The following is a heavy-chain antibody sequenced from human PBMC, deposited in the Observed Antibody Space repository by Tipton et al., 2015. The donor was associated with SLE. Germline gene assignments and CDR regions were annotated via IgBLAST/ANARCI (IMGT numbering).Heavy chain of an antibody. Sequence: TLSLTYTVSGGSVTSSSYFWGWIRQPPGKGLEWIGSISHSGSTYYNPSLKSRVTISVDTSKNQFSLKLSSVTAADTAVYYCARSEEGGSYYLNAFDIWGQGTMVTVSS. D-gene: IGHD1-26*01. J-gene: IGHJ3*02. CDR3: ARSEEGGSYYLNAFDI. CDR1: GGSVTSSSYF. CDR2: ISHSGST. V-gene: IGHV4-39*07.